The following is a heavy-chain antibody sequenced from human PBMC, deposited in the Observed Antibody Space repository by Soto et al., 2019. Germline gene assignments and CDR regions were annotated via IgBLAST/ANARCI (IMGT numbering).Heavy chain of an antibody. V-gene: IGHV4-30-4*01. J-gene: IGHJ4*02. D-gene: IGHD6-6*01. CDR2: IYHTGRT. Sequence: NPSETLSLTCNVSGASISSDDYYWTWIRQPPGKGLEWIGYIYHTGRTSYNPALRSRLTISIDRSKNQFSLTLSSVGAADTALYYCARDQSSSPDFFDYWGQGTLVTVSS. CDR1: GASISSDDYY. CDR3: ARDQSSSPDFFDY.